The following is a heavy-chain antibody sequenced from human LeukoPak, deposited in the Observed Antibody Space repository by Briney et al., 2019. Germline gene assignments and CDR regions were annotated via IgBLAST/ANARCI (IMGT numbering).Heavy chain of an antibody. Sequence: PGGSLRLSCAASGFTFSNYYMHWVCQAPGKGLVWVSRINSDGSSRSYADSVRGRFTISRDNAKNTLYLQMNSLRAEDTAVYYCARAVAGNAFDIWGQGTMVTVSS. CDR2: INSDGSSR. V-gene: IGHV3-74*01. J-gene: IGHJ3*02. D-gene: IGHD2-15*01. CDR3: ARAVAGNAFDI. CDR1: GFTFSNYY.